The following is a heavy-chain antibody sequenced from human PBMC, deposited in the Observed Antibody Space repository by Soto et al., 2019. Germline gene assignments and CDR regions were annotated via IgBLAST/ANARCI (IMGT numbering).Heavy chain of an antibody. J-gene: IGHJ6*02. D-gene: IGHD3-22*01. Sequence: SETLSLTCTVSGGSISSYYWSWIRQPPGKGLEWIGYIYYSGSTYYNPSLKSRVTISVDTSKNQFSLKLSSVTAADTAVYYCARDHYYDSSGYVGGMDVWGQGTTVTVSS. V-gene: IGHV4-59*12. CDR2: IYYSGST. CDR1: GGSISSYY. CDR3: ARDHYYDSSGYVGGMDV.